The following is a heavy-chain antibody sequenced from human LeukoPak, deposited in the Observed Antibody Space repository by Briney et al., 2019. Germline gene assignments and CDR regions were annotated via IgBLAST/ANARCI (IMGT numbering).Heavy chain of an antibody. CDR1: VLTFSDYY. J-gene: IGHJ4*02. Sequence: GRSLRLSCASSVLTFSDYYMSGIPQAPGKGLEWVSYISSSGSTIYCADVLEGRFTNQRDNHKNSLYLEVNGLRAEDRAVYYCARVTVGGVYYFDYWGQGTLVTVSS. V-gene: IGHV3-11*04. D-gene: IGHD3-16*01. CDR3: ARVTVGGVYYFDY. CDR2: ISSSGSTI.